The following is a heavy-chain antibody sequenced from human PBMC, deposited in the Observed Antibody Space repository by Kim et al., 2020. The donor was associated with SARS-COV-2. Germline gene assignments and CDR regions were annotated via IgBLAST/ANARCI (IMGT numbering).Heavy chain of an antibody. D-gene: IGHD6-13*01. V-gene: IGHV7-4-1*02. CDR3: ARAQYSSSWYRFLVTGFHPEKLENDAFDI. J-gene: IGHJ3*02. Sequence: ASVKVSCKASGYTFTSYAMNWVRQAPGQGLEWMGWINTNTGTPTYAQGFTGRFVFSLDTSVSTAYLQISSLKAEDTAVYYCARAQYSSSWYRFLVTGFHPEKLENDAFDIWGQGTMVTVSS. CDR1: GYTFTSYA. CDR2: INTNTGTP.